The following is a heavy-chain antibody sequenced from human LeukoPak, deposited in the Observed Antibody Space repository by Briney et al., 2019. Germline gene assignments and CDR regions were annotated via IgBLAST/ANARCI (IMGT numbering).Heavy chain of an antibody. D-gene: IGHD1-1*01. V-gene: IGHV5-51*01. J-gene: IGHJ6*03. Sequence: GESLKISCKGSGYSFSTYWIAWVRQMPGKGLEWMGIIYPGDSDTRYSPSFQGQVTMSGDKSISTAYLQWSSLKASDTAMYYCARLGPAPGHFYYSNMDVWGKGTTVTVSS. CDR2: IYPGDSDT. CDR1: GYSFSTYW. CDR3: ARLGPAPGHFYYSNMDV.